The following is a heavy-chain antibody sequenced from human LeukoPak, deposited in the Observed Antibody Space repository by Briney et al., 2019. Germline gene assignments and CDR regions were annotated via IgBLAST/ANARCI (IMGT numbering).Heavy chain of an antibody. CDR2: IYYSGST. Sequence: SETLSLTCTVSGGSISSSSYYWGWIRQPPGKGLEWIGSIYYSGSTYYNPSLESRVTISVDTSKNQFSLKLSSVTAADTAVYDCARHRSCSGGSCYSQWFDPWGQGTLVTVSS. CDR1: GGSISSSSYY. CDR3: ARHRSCSGGSCYSQWFDP. D-gene: IGHD2-15*01. J-gene: IGHJ5*02. V-gene: IGHV4-39*01.